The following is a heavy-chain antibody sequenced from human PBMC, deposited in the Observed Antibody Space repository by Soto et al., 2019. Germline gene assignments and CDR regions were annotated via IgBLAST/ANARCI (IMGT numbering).Heavy chain of an antibody. CDR3: ARDGYNRGGFDY. CDR1: GFTFNSYN. V-gene: IGHV3-30-3*01. Sequence: QVQLVESGGGVVPPGGSLRVSCVVSGFTFNSYNMHWVRQAPGEGLEWVAVITFDGSNTFYADSVKGRFTISSDTSRDTLYLQMSRLRVEDTAVYYWARDGYNRGGFDYWGQGTLVSVAS. D-gene: IGHD6-25*01. CDR2: ITFDGSNT. J-gene: IGHJ4*02.